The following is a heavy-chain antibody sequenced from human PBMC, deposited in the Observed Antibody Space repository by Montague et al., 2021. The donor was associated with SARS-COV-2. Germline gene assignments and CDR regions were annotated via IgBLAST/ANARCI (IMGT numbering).Heavy chain of an antibody. CDR1: GESIDRDTYY. Sequence: SETLSLTCIVSGESIDRDTYYWGWIRQSPGKGLEWIGSLSSSGSTYYNPSLRSRVTISMDTSKNHFSLKVNSMTATDTAVYFCARPGSVSGWFYFDDWGQGTLVSVSS. CDR2: LSSSGST. D-gene: IGHD6-19*01. CDR3: ARPGSVSGWFYFDD. J-gene: IGHJ4*02. V-gene: IGHV4-39*02.